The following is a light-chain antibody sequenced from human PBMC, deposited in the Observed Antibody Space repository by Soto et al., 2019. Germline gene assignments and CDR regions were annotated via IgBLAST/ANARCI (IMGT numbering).Light chain of an antibody. Sequence: DIQMTQSPSTLSASVGDRVTITCRASESISSWLAWYQQKPGKAPKLLIYKASSLESGVPSRFSGSGSGTEFTLTISSLQPDDFATYYCQQYNSFPYTFGQGTKLEIK. J-gene: IGKJ2*01. V-gene: IGKV1-5*03. CDR3: QQYNSFPYT. CDR1: ESISSW. CDR2: KAS.